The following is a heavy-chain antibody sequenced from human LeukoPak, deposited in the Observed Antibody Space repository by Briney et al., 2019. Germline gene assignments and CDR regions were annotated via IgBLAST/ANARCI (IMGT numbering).Heavy chain of an antibody. J-gene: IGHJ4*02. CDR2: INHSGST. V-gene: IGHV4-34*01. CDR3: ARGTMIVVVPTFDY. Sequence: PSETLSLTCAVYGGSFSGYYWSWIRQPPGKGLEWIGEINHSGSTNYNPSLKSRVTISVDTSKNQFSLKLSSVTAADTAVYYCARGTMIVVVPTFDYWGQGTLVTVSS. CDR1: GGSFSGYY. D-gene: IGHD3-22*01.